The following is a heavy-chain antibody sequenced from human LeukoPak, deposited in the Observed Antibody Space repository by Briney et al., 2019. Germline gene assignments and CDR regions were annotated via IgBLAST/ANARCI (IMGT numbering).Heavy chain of an antibody. CDR3: ARDASSSSPYYYYMDV. D-gene: IGHD6-6*01. V-gene: IGHV3-11*04. CDR2: ISSSGSTI. J-gene: IGHJ6*03. Sequence: GGSLRLSCAASGFTFSDYYMSWIRQAPGKGLEWVSYISSSGSTIYCADSVKGRFTISRDNAKNSLYLQMNSLRAEDTAVYYCARDASSSSPYYYYMDVWGKGTTVTVSS. CDR1: GFTFSDYY.